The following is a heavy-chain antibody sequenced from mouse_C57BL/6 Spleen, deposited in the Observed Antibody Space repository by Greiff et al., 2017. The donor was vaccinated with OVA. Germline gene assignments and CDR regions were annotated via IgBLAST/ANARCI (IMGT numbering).Heavy chain of an antibody. Sequence: VKLMESGPGLVQPSQSLSITCTVSGFSLTSYGVHWVRQSPGKGLEWLGVIWSGGSTDYNAAFISRLSISKDNSKSHVFFKMNSLQADDTAIYYWARNWGTGRYFDVWGTGTTVTVSS. CDR2: IWSGGST. V-gene: IGHV2-2*01. CDR1: GFSLTSYG. D-gene: IGHD3-3*01. J-gene: IGHJ1*03. CDR3: ARNWGTGRYFDV.